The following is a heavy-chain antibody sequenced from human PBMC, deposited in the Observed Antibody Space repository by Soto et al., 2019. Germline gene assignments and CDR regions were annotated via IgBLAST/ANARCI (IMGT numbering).Heavy chain of an antibody. CDR2: ISGSGGST. D-gene: IGHD2-15*01. CDR1: GFTFSSYA. J-gene: IGHJ4*02. Sequence: EVQLLESGGGLVQPGGSLRLSCAASGFTFSSYAMSWVRQAPGKGLEWVSAISGSGGSTYYADSVKGRFTISSDNSKNTLYLQMTSLSAEDTAVYYCSKDLGYCSGGSCYPFYFDYWGQGTLVTVSS. CDR3: SKDLGYCSGGSCYPFYFDY. V-gene: IGHV3-23*01.